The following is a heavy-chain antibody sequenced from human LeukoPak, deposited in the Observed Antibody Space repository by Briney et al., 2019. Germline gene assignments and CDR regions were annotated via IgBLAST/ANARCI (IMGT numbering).Heavy chain of an antibody. J-gene: IGHJ4*02. CDR2: IYYSGNT. V-gene: IGHV4-39*01. D-gene: IGHD3-22*01. CDR1: GVSISSSNSY. Sequence: SETLSLTCTVSGVSISSSNSYWGWIRQPPGKGLEWIGSIYYSGNTYYNASLKSQVSISIDTSKNQFSLRLTSVTAADTAVYYCARGPYDSSGYYYEGYFDYWGQGTLVTVSS. CDR3: ARGPYDSSGYYYEGYFDY.